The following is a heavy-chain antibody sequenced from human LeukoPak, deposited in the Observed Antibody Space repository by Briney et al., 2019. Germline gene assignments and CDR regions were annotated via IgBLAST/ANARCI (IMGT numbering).Heavy chain of an antibody. Sequence: GGSLRLPCAASGFSFSNYWMHWVRQAPGKGLVWVTRMNSDGSATYYADSVQGRFTISRDNAKNTLYLRMNSLRAEDTAMYFCAKGPNYSDSWGQGTLVTVSS. CDR1: GFSFSNYW. V-gene: IGHV3-74*01. CDR3: AKGPNYSDS. CDR2: MNSDGSAT. J-gene: IGHJ4*02.